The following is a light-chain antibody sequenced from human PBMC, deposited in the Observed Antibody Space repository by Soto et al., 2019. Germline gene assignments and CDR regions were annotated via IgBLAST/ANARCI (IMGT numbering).Light chain of an antibody. Sequence: DIQMTQPPSNLSASVGDRVTITCRASQNIIRWVAWYQQRPGKAPDLLICAASTLESGVPSRFSGSGPGPEYPLTISSLQPDDFATYYGHKSTSYSEAFGQGTKV. CDR3: HKSTSYSEA. J-gene: IGKJ1*01. CDR1: QNIIRW. CDR2: AAS. V-gene: IGKV1-5*03.